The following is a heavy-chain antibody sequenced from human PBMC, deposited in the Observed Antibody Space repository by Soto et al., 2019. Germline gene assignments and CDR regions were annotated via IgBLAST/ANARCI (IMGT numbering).Heavy chain of an antibody. Sequence: GGSLRLSCAASGFTFSSETMFWVRQAPGKGLEWVANINQDGSANYYVDSVKGRFTISRDNAKSSLYLQINSLRAEDTAAYYCGRGFGGTHWGQGSLVTVSS. D-gene: IGHD2-15*01. V-gene: IGHV3-7*05. CDR1: GFTFSSET. J-gene: IGHJ4*02. CDR2: INQDGSAN. CDR3: GRGFGGTH.